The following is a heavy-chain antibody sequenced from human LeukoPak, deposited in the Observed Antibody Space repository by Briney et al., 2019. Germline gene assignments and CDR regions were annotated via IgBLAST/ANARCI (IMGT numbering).Heavy chain of an antibody. CDR1: GFSFSTYA. V-gene: IGHV3-23*01. J-gene: IGHJ6*02. CDR3: AKGMSGEPSFYSMDV. D-gene: IGHD2/OR15-2a*01. CDR2: IVGGGDNT. Sequence: GGSLRLSCAASGFSFSTYAMNWVRQAPGKGLEWVSGIVGGGDNTYYADSVKGRFTISRDNSKNTLYLQMNSLRVEDTAVFYCAKGMSGEPSFYSMDVWGQGTTVTVSS.